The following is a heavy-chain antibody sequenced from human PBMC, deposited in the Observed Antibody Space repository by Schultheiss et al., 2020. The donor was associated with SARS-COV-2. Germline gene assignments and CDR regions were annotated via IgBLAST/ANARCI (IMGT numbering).Heavy chain of an antibody. J-gene: IGHJ5*02. CDR3: ARSVTGHDSDFRFAP. CDR2: IYNSGNT. D-gene: IGHD5-12*01. CDR1: GGSISSYY. Sequence: SETLSLTCTVSGGSISSYYWSWIRQPPGKGLEWIGYIYNSGNTNYNPSLKSRVTISVDTSKNQFSLKLSSVTAADTAVYYCARSVTGHDSDFRFAPWGQGTLVTVSS. V-gene: IGHV4-59*12.